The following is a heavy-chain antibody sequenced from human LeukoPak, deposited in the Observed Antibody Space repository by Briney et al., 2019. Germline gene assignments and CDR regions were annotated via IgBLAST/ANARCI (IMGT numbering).Heavy chain of an antibody. V-gene: IGHV3-23*01. CDR3: ARGYCSSTSCYPYYYYGMDV. CDR2: ISGSGDST. Sequence: PGGSLRLSCAASGFTFSTYAVNWVRQAPGKGLEWVSTISGSGDSTYYADSVKGRFTISRDNSKNTLYLQMNSLRAEDTAVYYCARGYCSSTSCYPYYYYGMDVWGQGTTVTVSS. J-gene: IGHJ6*02. CDR1: GFTFSTYA. D-gene: IGHD2-2*01.